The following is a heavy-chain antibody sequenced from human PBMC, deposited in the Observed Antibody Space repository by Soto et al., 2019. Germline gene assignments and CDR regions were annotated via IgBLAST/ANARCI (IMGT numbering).Heavy chain of an antibody. CDR3: ARGLGGYDSY. CDR1: GGSFSGYY. J-gene: IGHJ4*02. D-gene: IGHD5-12*01. CDR2: INHSGST. Sequence: SETLSLTCAVYGGSFSGYYWSWIRQPPGKGLEWIGEINHSGSTNYNPSLKSRVTISVDTSKNQFSLKLSSVTAADTAVYYCARGLGGYDSYWGQGTLVTVS. V-gene: IGHV4-34*01.